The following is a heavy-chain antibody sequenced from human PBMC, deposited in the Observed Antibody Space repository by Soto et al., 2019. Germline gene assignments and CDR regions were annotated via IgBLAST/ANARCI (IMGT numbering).Heavy chain of an antibody. D-gene: IGHD2-2*01. Sequence: ASVKVSCKASGYTFTSYAMHWVRQAPGQRLEWMGWINAGNGNTKYSQKFQGRVPITRDTSASTAYMELSSLRSEDTVFYYCARAVRHDIVVVPAAIDYWGQGTLVTVSS. CDR3: ARAVRHDIVVVPAAIDY. CDR1: GYTFTSYA. CDR2: INAGNGNT. J-gene: IGHJ4*02. V-gene: IGHV1-3*01.